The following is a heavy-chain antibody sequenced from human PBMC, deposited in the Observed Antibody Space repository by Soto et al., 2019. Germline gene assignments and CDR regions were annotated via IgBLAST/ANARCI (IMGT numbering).Heavy chain of an antibody. J-gene: IGHJ5*02. CDR2: IWYDGSNK. CDR1: GFTFSTYG. CDR3: ARGGYCSGGSCYSIGGFDP. D-gene: IGHD2-15*01. V-gene: IGHV3-33*01. Sequence: GGSLRLSCAASGFTFSTYGMHWVRQAPGKGLEWVALIWYDGSNKYYADSVKGRFTISGDNSKNTLYLQMNSLRAEDTAVYYCARGGYCSGGSCYSIGGFDPWGQGTLVTVSS.